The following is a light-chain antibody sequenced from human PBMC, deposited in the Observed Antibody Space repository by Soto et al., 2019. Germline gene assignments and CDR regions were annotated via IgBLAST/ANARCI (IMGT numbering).Light chain of an antibody. CDR1: QSISSW. CDR2: DAS. Sequence: DIHMTQSPSTLSASVGDRVIITCRASQSISSWLAWYKQKPGKAPKLLIYDASILESGVPSRFSGVGSGTDFTLTISSLQPDDFATYYCQQYNSYSSTFGQGTKVEIK. V-gene: IGKV1-5*01. CDR3: QQYNSYSST. J-gene: IGKJ1*01.